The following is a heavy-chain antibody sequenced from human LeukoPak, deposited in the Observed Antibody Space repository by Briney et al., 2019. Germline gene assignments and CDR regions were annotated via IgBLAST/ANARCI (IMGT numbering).Heavy chain of an antibody. J-gene: IGHJ4*02. CDR2: FDPEDGET. D-gene: IGHD2-15*01. Sequence: GASVKVSCKVSGYTLTELSIHWVRQAPGKGLEWMGGFDPEDGETIYAQKFQGRVTMTEDTSTDTAYMELSSLRSEDTAVYYCATAHARTGYCSGGSCYPFDYWGQGTLVTVSS. CDR3: ATAHARTGYCSGGSCYPFDY. CDR1: GYTLTELS. V-gene: IGHV1-24*01.